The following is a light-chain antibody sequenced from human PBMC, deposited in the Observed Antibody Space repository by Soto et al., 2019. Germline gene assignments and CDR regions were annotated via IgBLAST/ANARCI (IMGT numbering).Light chain of an antibody. CDR2: AAS. CDR1: QSITSGY. CDR3: QQYGSSPFT. Sequence: EIVLTQSPGILSLSPGQRATLSCGASQSITSGYLAWYQQKPGQAPRLLIYAASRRATGIPDRFSGSGSGTDFTLTISRLEPEDFAVYYCQQYGSSPFTFGGGTKVDIK. V-gene: IGKV3-20*01. J-gene: IGKJ4*01.